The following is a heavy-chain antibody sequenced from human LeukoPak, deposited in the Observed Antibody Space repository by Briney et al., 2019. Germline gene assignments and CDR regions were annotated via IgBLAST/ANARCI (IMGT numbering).Heavy chain of an antibody. Sequence: GESLKISCKGSGYSFTSYWIGWVRQMPGKGLDWMGIIYPGDSDTRYSPSFQGQVTISADKSISTAYLQWSSLKASDTAVYYCASSLISRAFDIWGQGTMVTVSS. D-gene: IGHD3-10*01. CDR1: GYSFTSYW. CDR2: IYPGDSDT. V-gene: IGHV5-51*01. CDR3: ASSLISRAFDI. J-gene: IGHJ3*02.